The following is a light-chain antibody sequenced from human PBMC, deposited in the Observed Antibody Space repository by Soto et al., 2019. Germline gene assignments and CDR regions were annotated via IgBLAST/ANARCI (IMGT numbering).Light chain of an antibody. CDR1: SSNIGNQY. J-gene: IGLJ2*01. Sequence: QSVLTQPPSVSAAPGQTVTLSFAGSSSNIGNQYVSWYQQLPVTAPKLLIYDNNKPPSVIPDRFSGSKSGTSATLGITGLQTGDEADYYCGTWDSSLSAGVFGGGTKLTVL. V-gene: IGLV1-51*01. CDR3: GTWDSSLSAGV. CDR2: DNN.